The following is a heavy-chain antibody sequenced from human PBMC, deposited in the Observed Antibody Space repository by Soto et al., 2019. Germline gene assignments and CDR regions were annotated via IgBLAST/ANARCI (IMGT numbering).Heavy chain of an antibody. CDR1: VGHXSSYA. V-gene: IGHV1-69*06. CDR3: ARQGYCSGGSCAFQDAFDI. J-gene: IGHJ3*02. D-gene: IGHD2-15*01. CDR2: IIPIFGTA. Sequence: SXKVSFKAAVGHXSSYATGSVRQAPGQGLEWMGGIIPIFGTANYAQKFQGRVTITADKSTSTAYMELSSLRAEDTAVYYFARQGYCSGGSCAFQDAFDIWGQGTMGTVSS.